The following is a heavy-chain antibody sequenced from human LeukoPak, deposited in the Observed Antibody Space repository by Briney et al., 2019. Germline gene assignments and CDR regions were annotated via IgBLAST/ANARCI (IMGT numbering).Heavy chain of an antibody. Sequence: GGSLRLSCAASGFTFSTYSMNWVRQAPGKGLEWVSYISSSSTTIYYADSVKGRFTISRDNAMNSLYLQMNSLRAEDTAVYYCTRDRAFTMIRGVITNWFDPWGQGTQVTVSS. D-gene: IGHD3-10*01. CDR3: TRDRAFTMIRGVITNWFDP. J-gene: IGHJ5*02. CDR1: GFTFSTYS. CDR2: ISSSSTTI. V-gene: IGHV3-48*01.